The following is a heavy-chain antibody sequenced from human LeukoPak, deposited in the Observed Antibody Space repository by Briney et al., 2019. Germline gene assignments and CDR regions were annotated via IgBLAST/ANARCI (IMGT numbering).Heavy chain of an antibody. J-gene: IGHJ4*02. CDR2: IIPILGIA. Sequence: GSSVTVSFKASGGTFSSYAISWVRQAPGQGLEWMGRIIPILGIANYAKKFQGRVTITADKSTSTAYMELSSLRSEDTAVYYCARDVRGSYSSGYGYWGQGTLVTVSS. D-gene: IGHD3-22*01. CDR3: ARDVRGSYSSGYGY. V-gene: IGHV1-69*04. CDR1: GGTFSSYA.